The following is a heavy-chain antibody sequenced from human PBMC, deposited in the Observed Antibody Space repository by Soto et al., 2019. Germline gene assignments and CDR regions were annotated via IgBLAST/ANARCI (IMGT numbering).Heavy chain of an antibody. CDR3: VIGESSSWYSGIDY. Sequence: SETLSVTCTVSGGSISSSSYYWGWIRQPPGKGLEWIGSIYYSGSTYYNPSLKSRVTVSVDTSKNQFSLKLSSVTAADTAVYYCVIGESSSWYSGIDYWGQGTLVTVSS. CDR2: IYYSGST. V-gene: IGHV4-39*01. J-gene: IGHJ4*02. CDR1: GGSISSSSYY. D-gene: IGHD6-13*01.